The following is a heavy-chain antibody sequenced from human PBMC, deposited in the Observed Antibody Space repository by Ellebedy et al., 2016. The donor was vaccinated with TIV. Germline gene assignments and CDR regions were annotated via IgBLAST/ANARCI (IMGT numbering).Heavy chain of an antibody. J-gene: IGHJ6*03. D-gene: IGHD6-13*01. CDR1: GFTFSSYG. CDR2: ISYDGSNK. CDR3: ARDSRSYYYYYMDV. Sequence: GGSLRLXXAASGFTFSSYGMHWVRQAPGKGLEWVAVISYDGSNKYYADSVKGRFTISRDNSKNTLYLQMNSLRAEDTAVYYCARDSRSYYYYYMDVWGKGTTVTVSS. V-gene: IGHV3-30*03.